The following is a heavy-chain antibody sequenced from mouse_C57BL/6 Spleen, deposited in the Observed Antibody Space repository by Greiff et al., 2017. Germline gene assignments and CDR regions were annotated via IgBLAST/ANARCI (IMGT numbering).Heavy chain of an antibody. V-gene: IGHV14-4*01. D-gene: IGHD3-2*02. CDR2: IDPENGDT. CDR3: TRQLRLRFFDY. J-gene: IGHJ2*01. Sequence: EVQLQQSGAELVRPGASVKLSCTASGFNIKDDYMHWVKQRPEQGLEWIGWIDPENGDTEYASKFQGKATITADTSSHTAYLKLSSLTSEDTAVYYCTRQLRLRFFDYGGQGTTLTVSS. CDR1: GFNIKDDY.